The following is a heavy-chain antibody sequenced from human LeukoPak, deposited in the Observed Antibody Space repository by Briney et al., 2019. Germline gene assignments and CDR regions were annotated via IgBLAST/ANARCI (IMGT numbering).Heavy chain of an antibody. V-gene: IGHV1-69*13. CDR2: IIPIFGTA. Sequence: ASVKVSCKASGGTFSSYAISWVRQAPGQGLEWMGGIIPIFGTANYAQKFQGRVTITADESTSTAYMELSSLRSEDTAVYYCARDKAGVGAINYFDYWGQGTLVTVSS. D-gene: IGHD1-26*01. J-gene: IGHJ4*02. CDR3: ARDKAGVGAINYFDY. CDR1: GGTFSSYA.